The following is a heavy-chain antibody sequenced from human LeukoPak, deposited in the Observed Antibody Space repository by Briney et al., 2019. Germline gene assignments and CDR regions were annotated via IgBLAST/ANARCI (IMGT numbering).Heavy chain of an antibody. J-gene: IGHJ4*02. V-gene: IGHV1-2*02. D-gene: IGHD3-22*01. CDR1: GYTFIGYY. CDR3: ARGGNYYDSSGYYYD. CDR2: INPNSGGT. Sequence: ASVKVSCKASGYTFIGYYMHWVRQAPGQRVEWMGWINPNSGGTNYAQKFQGRVTTTRDTSISTAYLELSRLRSDDTAVYYCARGGNYYDSSGYYYDWGQGTLVTVSS.